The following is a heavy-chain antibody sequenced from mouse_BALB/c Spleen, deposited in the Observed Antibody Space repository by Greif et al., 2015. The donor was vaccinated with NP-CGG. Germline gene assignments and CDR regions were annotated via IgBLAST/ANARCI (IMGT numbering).Heavy chain of an antibody. J-gene: IGHJ4*01. D-gene: IGHD2-4*01. CDR3: ARSPPMIYAMDY. Sequence: EVQLQESGPGLVKPSQSLSLTCTVTGYSITSDYAWNWIRQFPGNKLEWMGYISYSGSTSYNPSLKSRISITRDTSKNQFFLQLNSVTTEDTATYYCARSPPMIYAMDYWGQGTSVTVSS. CDR2: ISYSGST. CDR1: GYSITSDYA. V-gene: IGHV3-2*02.